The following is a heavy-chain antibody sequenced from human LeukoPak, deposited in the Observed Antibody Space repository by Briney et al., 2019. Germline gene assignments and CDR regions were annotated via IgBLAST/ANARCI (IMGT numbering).Heavy chain of an antibody. D-gene: IGHD4-17*01. J-gene: IGHJ4*02. CDR2: ISGSGGST. V-gene: IGHV3-23*01. CDR3: ATGEDYGDSYFDY. CDR1: GFTFSSYA. Sequence: PGGSLRLSCAASGFTFSSYAMSWVRQAPGKGLEWVSAISGSGGSTYYADSVKGRFTISRDNSKNTLYLQMNSLRAEDTAVYYCATGEDYGDSYFDYWGQGTLVTVSS.